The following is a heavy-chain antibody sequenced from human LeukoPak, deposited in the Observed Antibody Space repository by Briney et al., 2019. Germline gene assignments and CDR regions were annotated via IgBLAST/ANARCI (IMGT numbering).Heavy chain of an antibody. V-gene: IGHV3-53*01. D-gene: IGHD3-22*01. CDR3: ASKGAHSSGYYFYEY. CDR2: IYSGGST. CDR1: GFTVSSNY. Sequence: GGSLRLSCAASGFTVSSNYMSWVRRAPGKGLEWVSVIYSGGSTYYADSVKGRFTISRDNSKNTLYLQMNSLRAEDTAVYYCASKGAHSSGYYFYEYWGQGTLVTVSS. J-gene: IGHJ4*02.